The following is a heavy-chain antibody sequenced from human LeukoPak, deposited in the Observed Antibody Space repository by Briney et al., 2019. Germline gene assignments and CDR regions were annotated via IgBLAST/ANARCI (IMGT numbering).Heavy chain of an antibody. Sequence: GGSLRLSCEAYGFTFSSYWMNWVRQGPGKGLVWVSCINTDGSSTSYADSVKGRFTISRDNGKNTLYMQMNSLRAEDTAVYYCARGVGAIHYWGQGTLVTVSS. V-gene: IGHV3-74*01. CDR1: GFTFSSYW. CDR3: ARGVGAIHY. CDR2: INTDGSST. J-gene: IGHJ4*02. D-gene: IGHD1-26*01.